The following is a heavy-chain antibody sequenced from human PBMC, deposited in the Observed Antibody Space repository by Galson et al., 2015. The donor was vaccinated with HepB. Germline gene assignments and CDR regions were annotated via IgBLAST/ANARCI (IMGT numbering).Heavy chain of an antibody. CDR3: ARGTMLVVTAISAGAFDI. J-gene: IGHJ3*02. CDR2: INPSGGST. Sequence: SVKVSCKASGYTFTSYYMHWVRQAPGQGLEWMGIINPSGGSTSYAQKFQGRVTMTRDTSTSTVYMELSSLRSEDTAVYYCARGTMLVVTAISAGAFDIWGQGTMVTVSS. D-gene: IGHD2-21*02. CDR1: GYTFTSYY. V-gene: IGHV1-46*01.